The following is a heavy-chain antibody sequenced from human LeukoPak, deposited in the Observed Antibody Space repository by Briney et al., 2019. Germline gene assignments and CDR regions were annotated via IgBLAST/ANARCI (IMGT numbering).Heavy chain of an antibody. D-gene: IGHD3-10*01. CDR3: ARAYGSGSYFAY. V-gene: IGHV4-34*01. Sequence: SETLSLTCAVYGGSFSGYYWSWIRQPPGKGLEWIGEINHSGSTNYNPSLKSRVTISVDTSKNQFSLKLSSVTAADTAVYYCARAYGSGSYFAYWGQGTLVTVSS. J-gene: IGHJ4*02. CDR1: GGSFSGYY. CDR2: INHSGST.